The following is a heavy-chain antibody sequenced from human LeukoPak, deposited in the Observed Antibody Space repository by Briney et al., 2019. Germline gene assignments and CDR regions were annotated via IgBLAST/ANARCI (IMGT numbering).Heavy chain of an antibody. CDR2: IYYSGST. V-gene: IGHV4-39*07. CDR3: AREGDYVFDY. D-gene: IGHD4-17*01. J-gene: IGHJ4*02. Sequence: SETLSLTCTVSGGSISSSSYYWGWIRQPPGKGLEWIGSIYYSGSTYYNPSLKSRVTISVDTSKNQFSLKLSSVTAADTAVYYCAREGDYVFDYWGQGTLVTVSS. CDR1: GGSISSSSYY.